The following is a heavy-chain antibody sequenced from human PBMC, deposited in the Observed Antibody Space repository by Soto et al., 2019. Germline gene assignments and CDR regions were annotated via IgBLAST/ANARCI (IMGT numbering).Heavy chain of an antibody. Sequence: AQSLRLSWLLSGSTLSSFRINWVRQPPEKGLEWVANIKEDESETYYVDSVKGRFTISRDTANRSLFLQMNSLRAEDTAVYYCARTLVRGFNWYHRLDVWGQGTTVTVSS. D-gene: IGHD3-10*01. V-gene: IGHV3-7*03. CDR2: IKEDESET. J-gene: IGHJ6*02. CDR1: GSTLSSFR. CDR3: ARTLVRGFNWYHRLDV.